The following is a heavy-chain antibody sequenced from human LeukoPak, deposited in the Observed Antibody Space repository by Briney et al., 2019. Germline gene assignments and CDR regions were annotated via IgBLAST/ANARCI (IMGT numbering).Heavy chain of an antibody. CDR1: GCTFTGYY. J-gene: IGHJ3*02. V-gene: IGHV1-2*02. CDR2: INPNSGGT. CDR3: ARDWVVVVPAAAVVDAFDI. Sequence: ASVKVSCKASGCTFTGYYMHWVRQAPGQGLEWMGWINPNSGGTNYAQKFQGRVTMTRATSISTAYMELSRLRSDDTAVYYCARDWVVVVPAAAVVDAFDIWGQGTMVTVSS. D-gene: IGHD2-2*01.